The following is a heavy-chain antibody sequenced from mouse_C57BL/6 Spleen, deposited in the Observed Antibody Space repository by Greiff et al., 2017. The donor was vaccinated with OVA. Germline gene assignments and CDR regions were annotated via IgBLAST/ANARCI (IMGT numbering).Heavy chain of an antibody. J-gene: IGHJ3*01. V-gene: IGHV1-69*01. CDR2: IDPSDSYT. Sequence: QVQLQQPGAELVMPGASVKLSCKASGYTFTSYWMHWVKQRPGQGLEWIGEIDPSDSYTNYNQKFKGKSTLTVDKSSSTAYMQLSSLTSEDSAVYYCARVPYDYDKFAYWGQGTLVTVSA. D-gene: IGHD2-4*01. CDR1: GYTFTSYW. CDR3: ARVPYDYDKFAY.